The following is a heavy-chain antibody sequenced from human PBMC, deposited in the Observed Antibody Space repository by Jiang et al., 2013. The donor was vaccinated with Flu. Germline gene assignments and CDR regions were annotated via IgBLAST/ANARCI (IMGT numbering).Heavy chain of an antibody. D-gene: IGHD6-19*01. CDR2: ISWNSGSI. Sequence: QLLEVWGGLVQPGRSLRLSCAASGFTFDDYAMHWVRQAPGKGLEWVSGISWNSGSIGYADSVKGRFTISRDDAKNSLYLQMNSLRAEDTALYYCAKDQDSSGWRDEERYFDLWGRGTLVTVSS. CDR1: GFTFDDYA. J-gene: IGHJ2*01. CDR3: AKDQDSSGWRDEERYFDL. V-gene: IGHV3-9*01.